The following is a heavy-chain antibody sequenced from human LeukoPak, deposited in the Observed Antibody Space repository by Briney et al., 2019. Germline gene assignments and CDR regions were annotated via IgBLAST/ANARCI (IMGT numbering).Heavy chain of an antibody. V-gene: IGHV4-34*01. D-gene: IGHD3-22*01. CDR3: ARCGYYDSSGYPLDY. J-gene: IGHJ4*02. CDR2: INHSGST. CDR1: GGSFSGYY. Sequence: SETLSLTCAAYGGSFSGYYWSWIRQPPGKGLEWIGEINHSGSTNYNPSLKSRVTISVDTSKNQFSLKLSSVTAADTAVYYCARCGYYDSSGYPLDYWGQGTLVTVSS.